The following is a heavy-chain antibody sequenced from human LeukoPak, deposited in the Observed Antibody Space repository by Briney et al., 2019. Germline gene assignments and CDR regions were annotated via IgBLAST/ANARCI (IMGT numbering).Heavy chain of an antibody. D-gene: IGHD5-12*01. V-gene: IGHV3-21*01. CDR2: ISSSSSYI. CDR3: ARPLGYSGYDFDY. Sequence: GGSLRLSCAASGFTFSSYSMNWVRQAPGKGLEWVSSISSSSSYIYYADSLKGRFTISRDNAKKSLYLQMNSLRAEDTAVYYCARPLGYSGYDFDYWGQGTLVTVSS. J-gene: IGHJ4*02. CDR1: GFTFSSYS.